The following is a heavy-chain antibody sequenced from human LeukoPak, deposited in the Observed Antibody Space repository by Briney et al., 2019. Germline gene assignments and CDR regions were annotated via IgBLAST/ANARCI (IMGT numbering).Heavy chain of an antibody. Sequence: SETLSLTCAVYGGSFSGYYWSWIRQPPGKGLEWIGEINHSGSTNYYPSLKSRVTISVDTSKNQFSLKLSSVTAADTAVYYCARGAMYYDFWSGHKPGRGWFDPWGQGTLVTVSS. CDR3: ARGAMYYDFWSGHKPGRGWFDP. V-gene: IGHV4-34*01. J-gene: IGHJ5*02. CDR1: GGSFSGYY. D-gene: IGHD3-3*01. CDR2: INHSGST.